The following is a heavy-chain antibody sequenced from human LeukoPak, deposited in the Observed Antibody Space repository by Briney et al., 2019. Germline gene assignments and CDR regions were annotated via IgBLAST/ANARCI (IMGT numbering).Heavy chain of an antibody. CDR3: ARVRDAFDI. CDR1: GGSISSHY. V-gene: IGHV4-59*11. J-gene: IGHJ3*02. Sequence: PSETLSLTCTVSGGSISSHYWSWIRQPPGKGLEWIGYIYYSGSTNYNPSLKSRVTISVDTSKNQFSLKLSSVTAADTAVYYCARVRDAFDIWGQGTMVTVSS. CDR2: IYYSGST.